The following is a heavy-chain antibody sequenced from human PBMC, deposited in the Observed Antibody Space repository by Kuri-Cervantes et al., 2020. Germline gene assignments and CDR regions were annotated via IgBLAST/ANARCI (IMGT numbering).Heavy chain of an antibody. CDR2: IYHSGST. V-gene: IGHV4-38-2*01. CDR1: GYSISSGYY. J-gene: IGHJ4*02. D-gene: IGHD2-21*02. Sequence: SETLSLTCAVSGYSISSGYYWGWIRQPPGKGLEWIGSIYHSGSTYYNPSLKSRVTISVDTSKNQFSLKLSSVTAADTAVYYCARLGDFLGAYWGQGTLVTVS. CDR3: ARLGDFLGAY.